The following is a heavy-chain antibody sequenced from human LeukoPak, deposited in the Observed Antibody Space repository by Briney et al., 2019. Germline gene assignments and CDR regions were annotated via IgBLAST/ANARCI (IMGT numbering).Heavy chain of an antibody. J-gene: IGHJ6*03. Sequence: GASVKVSCKASGGTFSSYAISWVRQAPGQGLEWMGGIIPIFGTANYAQKFQGRVTITTDESTSTAYMELSSLRSEDTAVYFCARQYCGGDCSVRDYYYYMDVWGKGTTVTVSS. CDR3: ARQYCGGDCSVRDYYYYMDV. D-gene: IGHD2-21*02. CDR1: GGTFSSYA. CDR2: IIPIFGTA. V-gene: IGHV1-69*05.